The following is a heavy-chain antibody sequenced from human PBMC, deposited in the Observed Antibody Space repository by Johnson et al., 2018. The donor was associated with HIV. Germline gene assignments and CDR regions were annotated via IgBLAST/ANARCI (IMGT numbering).Heavy chain of an antibody. Sequence: VQLVESGGGVVRPGGSLRLSCAASGFTFDAYGMSWVRQAPGKGLEWVSGINWNGGSTGYADSVKGRFTISRDNAKNSLYLQINSLRAEDTALYCCARGSGSYYSNAFDIWGQGTMVTVSS. V-gene: IGHV3-20*04. CDR1: GFTFDAYG. CDR3: ARGSGSYYSNAFDI. CDR2: INWNGGST. D-gene: IGHD1-26*01. J-gene: IGHJ3*02.